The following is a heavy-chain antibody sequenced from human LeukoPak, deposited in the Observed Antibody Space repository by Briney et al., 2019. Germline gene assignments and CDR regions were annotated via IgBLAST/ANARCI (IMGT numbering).Heavy chain of an antibody. J-gene: IGHJ4*02. CDR1: GFTFSSYA. V-gene: IGHV3-23*01. CDR3: AKSTIFGVVGMVDY. CDR2: ISGSGGST. Sequence: GGSLRLSCAASGFTFSSYAMSWVRQAPGKGLEWVSAISGSGGSTYYADSVKGWFTISRDNSKNTLYLQMNSLRAEDAAVYYCAKSTIFGVVGMVDYWGQGTLVTVSS. D-gene: IGHD3-3*01.